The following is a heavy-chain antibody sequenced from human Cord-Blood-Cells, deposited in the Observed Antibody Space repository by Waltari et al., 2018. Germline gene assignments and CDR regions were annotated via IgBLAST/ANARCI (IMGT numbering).Heavy chain of an antibody. CDR3: AKEEVGATRNWFDP. Sequence: QVQLVESGGGVVQPGRSLRLSCAASGFTFSSYGMHWVRQAPGKGLEWVAVISYDVSNKYYADSVKGRFTISRDNSKNTLYLQMNSLRAEDTAVYYCAKEEVGATRNWFDPWGQGTLVTVSS. CDR1: GFTFSSYG. CDR2: ISYDVSNK. V-gene: IGHV3-30*18. D-gene: IGHD1-26*01. J-gene: IGHJ5*02.